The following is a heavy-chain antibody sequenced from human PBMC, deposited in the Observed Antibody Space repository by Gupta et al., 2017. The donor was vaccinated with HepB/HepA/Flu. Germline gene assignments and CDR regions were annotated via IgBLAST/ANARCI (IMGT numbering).Heavy chain of an antibody. V-gene: IGHV1-8*01. Sequence: QVPLVQSRAEVKKHGASVKVCCKASEYPFTSYDINWVRHATRQGLEWMGWMKPNSGNTGYAQKLQCRVTMTRNTSISTAYMELSSLRSEDTAVYYCAGGAGGPLAAGPTDYWGQGTLVTVSS. D-gene: IGHD6-13*01. CDR1: EYPFTSYD. CDR3: AGGAGGPLAAGPTDY. CDR2: MKPNSGNT. J-gene: IGHJ4*02.